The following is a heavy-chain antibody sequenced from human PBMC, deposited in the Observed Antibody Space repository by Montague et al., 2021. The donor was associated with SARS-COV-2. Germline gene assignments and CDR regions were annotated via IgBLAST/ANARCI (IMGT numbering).Heavy chain of an antibody. J-gene: IGHJ4*02. D-gene: IGHD4-17*01. CDR2: TNYRSKWTN. Sequence: CAISGDSVWSNTAAWNWIRQSPSGGLEWLGRTNYRSKWTNDYVTSVEGRISIDPDTSKNQFFLHLRSVTPEDTGVYYCVRDTGSAQAGFDAWGQGTLVTVSS. CDR1: GDSVWSNTAA. CDR3: VRDTGSAQAGFDA. V-gene: IGHV6-1*01.